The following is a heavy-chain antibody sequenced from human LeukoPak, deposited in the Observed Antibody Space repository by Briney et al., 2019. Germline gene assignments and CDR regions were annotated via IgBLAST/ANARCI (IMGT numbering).Heavy chain of an antibody. CDR2: IGTAGEI. CDR3: ARAAYSSTWYSRYFDL. CDR1: GFTFRSYD. D-gene: IGHD6-13*01. Sequence: AGGSLRLSCAASGFTFRSYDMHWVRQATGKVLEWVSGIGTAGEIYYPGSVKGRFTISRENAKNSLYLQMNSLRAGDTAVYYCARAAYSSTWYSRYFDLWGRGTLVTVSS. J-gene: IGHJ2*01. V-gene: IGHV3-13*01.